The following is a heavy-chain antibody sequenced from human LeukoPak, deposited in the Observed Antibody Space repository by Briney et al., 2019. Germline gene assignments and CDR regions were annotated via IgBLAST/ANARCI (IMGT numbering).Heavy chain of an antibody. CDR1: GFDFSTQW. CDR2: VNQGATQK. J-gene: IGHJ4*01. V-gene: IGHV3-7*01. D-gene: IGHD6-19*01. Sequence: GGSLRLSCAASGFDFSTQWMSWVRQAPGKGLEWVAIVNQGATQKYYVDSVKGRFTISRDNSKNTLHLQMNSLRAEDTAVYYCARSPNSSGWPRIFDSWGQGALVTVSS. CDR3: ARSPNSSGWPRIFDS.